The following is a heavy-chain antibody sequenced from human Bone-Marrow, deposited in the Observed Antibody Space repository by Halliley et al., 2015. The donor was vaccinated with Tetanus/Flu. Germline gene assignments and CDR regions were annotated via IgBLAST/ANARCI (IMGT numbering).Heavy chain of an antibody. V-gene: IGHV4-59*01. CDR3: ATSRTYYNLFDP. D-gene: IGHD3-10*01. Sequence: GLEWIGYVYAGGKTTDSPSLKSRVPISADSSKSQFSLILPSVSVADTAIYYCATSRTYYNLFDPWGQGTQVTVPS. J-gene: IGHJ5*02. CDR2: VYAGGKT.